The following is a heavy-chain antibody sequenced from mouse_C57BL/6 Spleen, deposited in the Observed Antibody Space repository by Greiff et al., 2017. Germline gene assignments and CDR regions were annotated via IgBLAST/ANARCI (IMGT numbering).Heavy chain of an antibody. D-gene: IGHD1-1*01. J-gene: IGHJ4*01. CDR2: IWSGGST. CDR1: GFSLTSYG. Sequence: QVQLQQSGPGLVQPSQSLSITCTVSGFSLTSYGVHWVRQSPGKGREWLGVIWSGGSTDYNAAFISRLSISKDNFKSQVFFKMNSLQADDTAIYYCARMYYGSSYDLAMDYWGQGTSVTVSS. V-gene: IGHV2-2*01. CDR3: ARMYYGSSYDLAMDY.